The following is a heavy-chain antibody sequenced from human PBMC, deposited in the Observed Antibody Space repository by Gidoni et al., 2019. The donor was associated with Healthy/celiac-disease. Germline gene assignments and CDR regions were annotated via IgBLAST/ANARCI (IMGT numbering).Heavy chain of an antibody. Sequence: QVQLVQSGAEVKKPGSSVKVSCKASGGTFSSYAISWVRQAPGQGLEWMGRIIPILGIANYAQKFQGRVTITADKSTSTAYMELSSLRSEDTAVYYCARVIIYYYDSSGQTYYYYGMDVWGQGTTVTFSS. CDR3: ARVIIYYYDSSGQTYYYYGMDV. J-gene: IGHJ6*02. V-gene: IGHV1-69*04. CDR2: IIPILGIA. D-gene: IGHD3-22*01. CDR1: GGTFSSYA.